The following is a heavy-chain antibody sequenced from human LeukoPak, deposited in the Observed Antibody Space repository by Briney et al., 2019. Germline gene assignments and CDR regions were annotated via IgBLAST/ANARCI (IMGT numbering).Heavy chain of an antibody. CDR1: GGSFSGYY. V-gene: IGHV4-34*01. CDR3: ARVSYSSGWYWNYYYYMDV. CDR2: INHSGST. D-gene: IGHD6-19*01. J-gene: IGHJ6*03. Sequence: PSETLSLACAVYGGSFSGYYWSWIRQPPGKGLEWIGEINHSGSTNYNPSLKSRVTISVDTSKNQFSLKLSSVTAADTAVYYCARVSYSSGWYWNYYYYMDVWGKGTTVTVSS.